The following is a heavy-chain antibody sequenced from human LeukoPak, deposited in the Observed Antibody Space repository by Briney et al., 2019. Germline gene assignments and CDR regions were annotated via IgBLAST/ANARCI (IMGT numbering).Heavy chain of an antibody. CDR3: ASELITIFAWFDP. Sequence: ASVKVSCKASGYTFTSYGISWVRQAPGQGLEWMGWISAYNGNTNYAQKLQGRVTMTTDTSTSTAHMELRSLRSDDTAVYYCASELITIFAWFDPWGQGTLVTVSS. D-gene: IGHD3-3*01. CDR2: ISAYNGNT. CDR1: GYTFTSYG. J-gene: IGHJ5*02. V-gene: IGHV1-18*01.